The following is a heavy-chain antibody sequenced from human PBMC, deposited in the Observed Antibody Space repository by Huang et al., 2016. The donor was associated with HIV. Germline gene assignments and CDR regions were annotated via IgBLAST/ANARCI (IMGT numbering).Heavy chain of an antibody. Sequence: VQLIESGGGMVQPGKSLRLSCATSGFILSTYGMHWVRQATGKGLKWVAFIRNDGMKKNYADSVRGRFTVGRDNGNNTLFLQMRSLGVDDTAVYYCARGDYYDSSGYHPGYFDYWGQGILVTVSS. V-gene: IGHV3-33*04. CDR2: IRNDGMKK. CDR3: ARGDYYDSSGYHPGYFDY. D-gene: IGHD3-22*01. J-gene: IGHJ4*02. CDR1: GFILSTYG.